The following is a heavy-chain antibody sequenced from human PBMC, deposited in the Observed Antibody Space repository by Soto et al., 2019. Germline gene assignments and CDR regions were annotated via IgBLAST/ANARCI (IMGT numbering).Heavy chain of an antibody. CDR1: GGSFSGYY. J-gene: IGHJ6*03. Sequence: SETLSLTCAVYGGSFSGYYWSWIRPPPGKGLEWIGEINHSGSTNYNPSLKSRVTISVDTSKNQFSLKLSSVTAADTAVYYCARGEGGYYYYMDVWGKGTTVTVSS. CDR2: INHSGST. V-gene: IGHV4-34*01. CDR3: ARGEGGYYYYMDV.